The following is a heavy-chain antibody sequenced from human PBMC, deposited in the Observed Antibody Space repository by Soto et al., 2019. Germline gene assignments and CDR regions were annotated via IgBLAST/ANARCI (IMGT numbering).Heavy chain of an antibody. Sequence: EVQLVQSGAEVKKPGESLKISCKGSGYIFNSYWIGWVRQMPGKGLEWMGIIYPGDSDTRYSPSFQGQVTISADKSISTAYLQWSGLKASDTAMYYCARPVFAYSGYEGGPAGYWGQGTLVTVSS. V-gene: IGHV5-51*03. J-gene: IGHJ4*02. D-gene: IGHD5-12*01. CDR1: GYIFNSYW. CDR2: IYPGDSDT. CDR3: ARPVFAYSGYEGGPAGY.